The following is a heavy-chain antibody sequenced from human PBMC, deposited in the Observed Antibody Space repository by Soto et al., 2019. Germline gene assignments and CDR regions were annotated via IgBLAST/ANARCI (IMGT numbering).Heavy chain of an antibody. J-gene: IGHJ6*02. D-gene: IGHD4-17*01. CDR3: ARETDHGDRYNFYYAMDV. CDR2: LYPSGST. CDR1: GDSLSSYY. Sequence: SQRLRFTCPVAGDSLSSYYCSWNRQHVGERLEWVGRLYPSGSTNYNPSRRSRVTMSVDTSKKQFSLRLSSVTAADTAVYYCARETDHGDRYNFYYAMDVWGQGTTVT. V-gene: IGHV4-4*07.